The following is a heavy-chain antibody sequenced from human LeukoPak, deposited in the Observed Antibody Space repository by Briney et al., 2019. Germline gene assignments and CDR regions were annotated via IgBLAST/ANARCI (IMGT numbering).Heavy chain of an antibody. CDR1: GFTLSTYW. D-gene: IGHD3-3*01. CDR2: INSDGSST. V-gene: IGHV3-74*01. J-gene: IGHJ4*02. CDR3: VKEYHSRGFGAYFDY. Sequence: GGSLRLSCAASGFTLSTYWMHWVRQVPGKGLVWVSRINSDGSSTSYADSVKGRFTISRDNAKNTLYLQMNSLRAEDTAVYYCVKEYHSRGFGAYFDYWGQGTLVTVSS.